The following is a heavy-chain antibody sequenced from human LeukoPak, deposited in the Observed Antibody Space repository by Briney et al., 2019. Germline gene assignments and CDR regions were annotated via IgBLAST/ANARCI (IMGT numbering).Heavy chain of an antibody. CDR3: VRGLDCSSTSCHYYSYMDV. CDR2: MNPYSGNT. D-gene: IGHD2-2*01. J-gene: IGHJ6*03. CDR1: GYTFTSYD. V-gene: IGHV1-8*01. Sequence: SSVKVSCKASGYTFTSYDINGVRQAAGQGLEWMGWMNPYSGNTGYAQKFQGRVTMTRNTSISTAYMELRSLRSADTAVYYCVRGLDCSSTSCHYYSYMDVWGKGTTVTVS.